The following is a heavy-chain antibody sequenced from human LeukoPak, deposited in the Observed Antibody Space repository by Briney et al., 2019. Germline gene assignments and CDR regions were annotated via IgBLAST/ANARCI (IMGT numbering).Heavy chain of an antibody. CDR1: GGSISSSSYY. CDR2: IYYSGST. CDR3: ANSLRAARLNNWFDP. D-gene: IGHD6-6*01. V-gene: IGHV4-39*01. J-gene: IGHJ5*02. Sequence: SETLSLTCTVSGGSISSSSYYWGWIRQPPGKGLEWIGSIYYSGSTYYNPSLRSRVTMSVDTSKFSLKLSSVTAADTAVYYCANSLRAARLNNWFDPWGQGTLVTVSS.